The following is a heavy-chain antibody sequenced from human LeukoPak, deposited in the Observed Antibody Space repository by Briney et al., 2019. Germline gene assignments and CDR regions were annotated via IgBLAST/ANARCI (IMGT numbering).Heavy chain of an antibody. CDR1: DDSINDYY. V-gene: IGHV4-59*01. J-gene: IGHJ4*02. CDR3: ASQRVYYDNTAYPTTYSFDY. CDR2: IYYTGST. D-gene: IGHD3-22*01. Sequence: PSETLSLTCNVSDDSINDYYWSWIRQSPGRGLEWIGAIYYTGSTKYTSSLKSRVTISLDTSKSQFSLRLTSVTAADTAVYYCASQRVYYDNTAYPTTYSFDYWGQGTLVTVSS.